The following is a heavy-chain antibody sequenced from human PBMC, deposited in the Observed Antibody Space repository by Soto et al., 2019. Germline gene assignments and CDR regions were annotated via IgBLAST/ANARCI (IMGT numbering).Heavy chain of an antibody. Sequence: QAQLVQSGAEMKRPGSSVKVSCKASGCTNSSYPINWVRQAPGHGLEWLGSFTPALGTANYPKKFQDRLTITADTAASTTYLEMRSLRSEDTGLYYCAREGGYGYGWEGYGFLDLWGRGTLVTVSS. V-gene: IGHV1-69*06. CDR3: AREGGYGYGWEGYGFLDL. J-gene: IGHJ2*01. CDR2: FTPALGTA. CDR1: GCTNSSYP. D-gene: IGHD5-12*01.